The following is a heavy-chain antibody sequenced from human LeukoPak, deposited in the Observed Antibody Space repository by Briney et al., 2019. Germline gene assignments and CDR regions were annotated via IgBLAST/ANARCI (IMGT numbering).Heavy chain of an antibody. Sequence: RPSETLSLTCTVSRVSITGYYWSWIRQPPGQGLEWIGYISYTGSTTYNPSLKSRVTRSIDTSKNQFSLKLSSVTAADTAMYYCVRHTGGTTEDHWGRGTLVTVSS. J-gene: IGHJ4*02. D-gene: IGHD1-1*01. CDR2: ISYTGST. V-gene: IGHV4-59*01. CDR1: RVSITGYY. CDR3: VRHTGGTTEDH.